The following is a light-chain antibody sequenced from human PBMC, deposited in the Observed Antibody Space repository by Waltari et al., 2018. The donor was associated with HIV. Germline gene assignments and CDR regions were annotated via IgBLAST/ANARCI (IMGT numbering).Light chain of an antibody. CDR2: EVT. J-gene: IGLJ3*02. V-gene: IGLV2-8*01. CDR1: SSDVGGYNY. Sequence: QSALTQPPSASGSPGQSVTISCTGTSSDVGGYNYVSWYQQHPGKAPKVMFYEVTKRPSGVPDRFSGSKSGNTASLTVSGLQTEDEADYYCSSYAGSNNWLFDGGTKVTVL. CDR3: SSYAGSNNWL.